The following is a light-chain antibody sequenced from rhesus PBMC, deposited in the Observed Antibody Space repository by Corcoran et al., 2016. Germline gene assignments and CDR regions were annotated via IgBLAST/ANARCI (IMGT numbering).Light chain of an antibody. CDR3: QQCNTAPWT. CDR1: QGISTW. V-gene: IGKV1-21*01. Sequence: DIQMTQSPSSLSASVGDRVTITCRASQGISTWLVWYQQKPGKAPNLLIYKASTLQAGVPSRFSGSGSGTDFTLTISSLQPEDFATYYCQQCNTAPWTFGQGTKVEIK. CDR2: KAS. J-gene: IGKJ1*01.